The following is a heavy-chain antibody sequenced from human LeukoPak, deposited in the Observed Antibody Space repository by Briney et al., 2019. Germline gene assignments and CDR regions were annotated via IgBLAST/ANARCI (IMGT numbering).Heavy chain of an antibody. CDR2: ISYDGSNK. CDR1: GFTFSSYA. CDR3: ARDLEPTGYYDGYYFDY. V-gene: IGHV3-30*04. D-gene: IGHD3-9*01. Sequence: GGSLRLSCAASGFTFSSYAMHWVRQAPGKGLEWVAVISYDGSNKYYADSVKGRFTISRDNSKNTLYLQMNSLRAEDTAVYYCARDLEPTGYYDGYYFDYWAREPWSPSPQ. J-gene: IGHJ4*02.